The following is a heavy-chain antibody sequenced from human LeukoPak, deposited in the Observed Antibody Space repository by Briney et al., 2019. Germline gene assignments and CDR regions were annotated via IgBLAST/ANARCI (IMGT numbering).Heavy chain of an antibody. CDR3: ARMTTVGSHY. V-gene: IGHV3-30-3*01. CDR2: ISYDGSNK. J-gene: IGHJ4*02. Sequence: PGGSLRLSCAASGFTFSSYAMHWVRQAPGKGLEWVAVISYDGSNKYYADSVKGRFTISRDNSKNTLYLQMNSLRAEDTAVYYCARMTTVGSHYWGQGTLVTVSS. CDR1: GFTFSSYA. D-gene: IGHD4-17*01.